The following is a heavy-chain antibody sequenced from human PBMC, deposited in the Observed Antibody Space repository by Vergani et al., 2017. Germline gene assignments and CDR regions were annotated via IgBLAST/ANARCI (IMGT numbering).Heavy chain of an antibody. CDR3: ATPSFHYYDSSGPGGMDV. Sequence: QVQLVQSGAEVKKPGASVKVSCKASGYTFTSYAMHWVRQAPGQRLEWMGWINAGNGNTKYSQKFQGRVTITRDTSASTAYMELSSLRSEDTAVYYCATPSFHYYDSSGPGGMDVWGQGTTVTVSS. D-gene: IGHD3-22*01. CDR2: INAGNGNT. CDR1: GYTFTSYA. J-gene: IGHJ6*02. V-gene: IGHV1-3*01.